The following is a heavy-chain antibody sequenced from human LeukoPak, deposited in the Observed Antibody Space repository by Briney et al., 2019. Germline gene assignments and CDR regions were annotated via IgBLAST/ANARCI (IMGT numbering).Heavy chain of an antibody. CDR3: VKEIFRNGFHGLDV. Sequence: GGSLRLSCAASGFTFNNYAMNWVRQAPGKGLEWVSAISGSGGSAYYADSVRGRFTISRDNSRNILYLQMNSLRAEDTAVYYCVKEIFRNGFHGLDVWGQGTTVTVSS. CDR2: ISGSGGSA. V-gene: IGHV3-23*01. D-gene: IGHD5-24*01. CDR1: GFTFNNYA. J-gene: IGHJ6*02.